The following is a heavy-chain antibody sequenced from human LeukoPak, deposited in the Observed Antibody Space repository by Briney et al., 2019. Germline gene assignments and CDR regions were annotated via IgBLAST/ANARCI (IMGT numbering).Heavy chain of an antibody. D-gene: IGHD3-10*01. Sequence: SETLSLTCTVSGGSISNSDYYWSWIRQPAGKGLEWIGRIYASGTSASINSNPSLKSRVTISLDRSKNQFSLKLSSVTAADTAVYYCARTPPRYYYGSGSPPRDYFDYWGQGTLVTVSS. CDR3: ARTPPRYYYGSGSPPRDYFDY. CDR2: IYASGTS. J-gene: IGHJ4*02. V-gene: IGHV4-61*02. CDR1: GGSISNSDYY.